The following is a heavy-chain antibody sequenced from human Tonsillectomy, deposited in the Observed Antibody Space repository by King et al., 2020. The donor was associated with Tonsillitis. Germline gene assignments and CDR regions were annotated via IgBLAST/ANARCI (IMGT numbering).Heavy chain of an antibody. D-gene: IGHD5-24*01. CDR3: ARGPPTNEMATIHYWYFDL. Sequence: VQLVESGGGVVQPGRSLRLSCAASGFTFSSYAMHWVRQAPGQGLEWCAVISYDGSNKYYADSVKGRFTISRDNSKNTLYLQMNSLRAEDTAVYYCARGPPTNEMATIHYWYFDLWGRGTLVTVSS. CDR1: GFTFSSYA. CDR2: ISYDGSNK. V-gene: IGHV3-30*01. J-gene: IGHJ2*01.